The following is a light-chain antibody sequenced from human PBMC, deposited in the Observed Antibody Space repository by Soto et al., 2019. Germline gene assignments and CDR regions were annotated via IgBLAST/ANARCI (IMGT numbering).Light chain of an antibody. V-gene: IGKV3-20*01. J-gene: IGKJ5*01. CDR1: QTVSRSA. CDR3: QQYGSSPPIT. CDR2: GAS. Sequence: EIVLTQSPGTLSLSPGERATLSCRASQTVSRSALAWYQQKPGQAPRLLIYGASNRATGIPDRFSGSGSGTDFTLTITSLEPEDFAVYYCQQYGSSPPITFGPGTRLEIK.